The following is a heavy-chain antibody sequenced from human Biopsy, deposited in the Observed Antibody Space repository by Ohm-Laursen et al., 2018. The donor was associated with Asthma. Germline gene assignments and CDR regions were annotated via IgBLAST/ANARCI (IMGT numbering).Heavy chain of an antibody. V-gene: IGHV3-33*05. CDR2: MSYDGSIK. Sequence: LRLSCTASGFTFSSYGMDWVRQAPGKGLEWVALMSYDGSIKDYADFVKGRFTISRDNSMNTLYLHMNSLRVEDTAVYYCARGLDYSGRSGFDYWGQGTLVTVSS. CDR3: ARGLDYSGRSGFDY. CDR1: GFTFSSYG. J-gene: IGHJ4*02. D-gene: IGHD3-10*01.